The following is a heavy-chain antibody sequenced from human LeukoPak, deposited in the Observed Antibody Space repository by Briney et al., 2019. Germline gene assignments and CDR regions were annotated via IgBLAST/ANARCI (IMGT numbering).Heavy chain of an antibody. J-gene: IGHJ5*02. D-gene: IGHD5-24*01. CDR2: IIPIFGTA. V-gene: IGHV1-69*06. Sequence: GASVKVSCKASGGTFSSYAISWVRQTPGQGLEWMGGIIPIFGTANYAQKFQGRVTITADKSTSTAYMELSSLRSEDTAVYHCARAMATIRYRWFDPWGQGTLVTVSS. CDR1: GGTFSSYA. CDR3: ARAMATIRYRWFDP.